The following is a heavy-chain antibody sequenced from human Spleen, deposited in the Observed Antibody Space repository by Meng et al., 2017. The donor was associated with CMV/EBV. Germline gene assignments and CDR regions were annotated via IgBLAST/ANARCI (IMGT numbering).Heavy chain of an antibody. CDR3: ARGSSRLSYGELLDR. CDR2: NNDRGDT. J-gene: IGHJ1*01. Sequence: SETLSLTCGVSGGSISGYFWSWIRQSPLKGLEWIGENNDRGDTTYNPSLKSRVTISVDASANRISLKMNSMSAADTATYYWARGSSRLSYGELLDRWGQGTLVTVSS. D-gene: IGHD3-10*01. V-gene: IGHV4-34*01. CDR1: GGSISGYF.